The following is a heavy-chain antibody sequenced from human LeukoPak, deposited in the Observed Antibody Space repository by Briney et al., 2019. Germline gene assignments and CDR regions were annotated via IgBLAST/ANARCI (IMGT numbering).Heavy chain of an antibody. D-gene: IGHD4-17*01. CDR3: ATLDGYGDYEGD. CDR1: GYTFTGYY. Sequence: ASVKVSCKASGYTFTGYYMHWVRQAPGQGLEWMGRINPNSGGTNCAQKFQGRVTMTRDTSISTAYMELNRLRSDDTAVYYCATLDGYGDYEGDWGQGTLVTVSS. CDR2: INPNSGGT. J-gene: IGHJ4*02. V-gene: IGHV1-2*06.